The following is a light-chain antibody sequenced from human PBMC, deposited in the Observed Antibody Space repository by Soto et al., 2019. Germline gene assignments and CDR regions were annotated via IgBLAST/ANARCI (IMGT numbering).Light chain of an antibody. CDR3: SSHAGSNKWV. CDR1: SSDVGDYDY. Sequence: QSALTQPPSASGSPGQSVTISCTGTSSDVGDYDYVSWYQQHPGKAPKLIVYEVSTRPSGVPDRFSGSKSGNTASLTVSGLQAEDEAAYSCSSHAGSNKWVFGGGTKLTVL. V-gene: IGLV2-8*01. CDR2: EVS. J-gene: IGLJ3*02.